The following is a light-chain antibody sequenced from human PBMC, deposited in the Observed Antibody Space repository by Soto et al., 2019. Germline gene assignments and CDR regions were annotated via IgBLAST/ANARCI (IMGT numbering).Light chain of an antibody. J-gene: IGKJ1*01. CDR3: HQYYSSPVT. V-gene: IGKV4-1*01. CDR2: WAS. Sequence: DIVMTQSPDSLAVSLGERAIINCKSSQNILYNPNNKNYLAWYQQKPGQPPKLLIYWASTRESGVPDRFSGSGSGTDFTLTISSLQAEDVAVYYCHQYYSSPVTFGQGTKVEIK. CDR1: QNILYNPNNKNY.